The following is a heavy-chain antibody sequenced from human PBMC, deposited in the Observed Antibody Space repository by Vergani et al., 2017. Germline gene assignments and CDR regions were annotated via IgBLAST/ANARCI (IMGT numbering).Heavy chain of an antibody. V-gene: IGHV4-34*01. CDR1: GGSFTSYH. J-gene: IGHJ6*03. CDR2: IDHTGRP. D-gene: IGHD4-11*01. CDR3: ARVNTETNGHLYYYYYMDV. Sequence: QVQLQQWGGGLLKPSETLSLNCVVNGGSFTSYHWTWLRQSPGEGLGWVGDIDHTGRPDYNPSLKSRLTMSVDKSRNQFSLTPNSVTATDTAIYFCARVNTETNGHLYYYYYMDVWGQGTAVTVS.